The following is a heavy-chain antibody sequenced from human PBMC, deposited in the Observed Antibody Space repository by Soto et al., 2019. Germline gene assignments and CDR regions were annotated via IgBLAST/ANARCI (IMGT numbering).Heavy chain of an antibody. Sequence: EVQLVESGGGLVQFGGSLKLSCATSGLNFSGSAMHWARQASGKGLEWVGRIRSRPHNYATTYAASVEGRFTISRDDSNNTVYLQMNGLKTEDTAVYYCTAERDYWGRGTLVTVSS. V-gene: IGHV3-73*02. CDR2: IRSRPHNYAT. J-gene: IGHJ4*02. CDR1: GLNFSGSA. CDR3: TAERDY.